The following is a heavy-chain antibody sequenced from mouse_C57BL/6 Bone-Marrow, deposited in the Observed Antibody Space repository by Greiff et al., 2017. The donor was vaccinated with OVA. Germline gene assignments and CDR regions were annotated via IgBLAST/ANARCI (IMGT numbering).Heavy chain of an antibody. CDR3: ARSRGRYYAMDY. Sequence: VQLQQSGAELARPGASVKLSCKASGYTFTSYGISWVKQRTGQGLEWIGEIYPRSGNTYYNEKFKGKATLTADKSSSTAYMELRSLTSEDSAVYFCARSRGRYYAMDYWGQGTSVTVSS. J-gene: IGHJ4*01. D-gene: IGHD3-3*01. CDR2: IYPRSGNT. V-gene: IGHV1-81*01. CDR1: GYTFTSYG.